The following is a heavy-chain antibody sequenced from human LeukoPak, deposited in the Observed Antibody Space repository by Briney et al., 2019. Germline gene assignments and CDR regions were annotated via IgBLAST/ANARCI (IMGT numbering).Heavy chain of an antibody. Sequence: GGSLRLSCAASGFTVSSNYMSWVRQAPGKGLEWVSVIYIGDRTEYTDSVKGRFTFSRDNSKNTLYLQMNSLRVEDTAVYYCARQNSDWGVPFFFVLGGKGKRAPVS. V-gene: IGHV3-53*01. CDR2: IYIGDRT. CDR1: GFTVSSNY. J-gene: IGHJ3*01. CDR3: ARQNSDWGVPFFFVL. D-gene: IGHD2-21*01.